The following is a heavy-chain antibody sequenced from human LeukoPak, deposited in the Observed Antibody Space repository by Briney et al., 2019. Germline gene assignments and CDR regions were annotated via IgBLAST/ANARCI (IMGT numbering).Heavy chain of an antibody. CDR2: IRSDGSNK. CDR3: AKVRFGVTARYYFDY. CDR1: GFSFSSYG. D-gene: IGHD3-10*01. Sequence: GGSLRLSCAGSGFSFSSYGMHWVRQAPGKGLEWMAFIRSDGSNKYYADSVKGRFTISRDNSKNTLYLQMNSLRAEDTAVYYCAKVRFGVTARYYFDYWGQGTLVTVSS. J-gene: IGHJ4*02. V-gene: IGHV3-30*02.